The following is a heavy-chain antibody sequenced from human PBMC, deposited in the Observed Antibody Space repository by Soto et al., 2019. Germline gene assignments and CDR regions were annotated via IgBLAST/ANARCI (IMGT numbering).Heavy chain of an antibody. CDR1: GGSISSYY. CDR3: ARHRFLEWDP. V-gene: IGHV4-59*08. J-gene: IGHJ5*02. D-gene: IGHD3-3*01. Sequence: NPSETLSLTCTVSGGSISSYYWSWIRQPPGKGLEWIGYIYYSGSTNYNPSLKSRVTISVDTSKNQFSLKLSSVTAADTAVYYCARHRFLEWDPWGQGTLVTVSS. CDR2: IYYSGST.